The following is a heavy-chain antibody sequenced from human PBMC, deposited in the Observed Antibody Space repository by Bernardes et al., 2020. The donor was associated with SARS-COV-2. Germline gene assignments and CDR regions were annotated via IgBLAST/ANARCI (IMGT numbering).Heavy chain of an antibody. CDR3: ARVPASNDGGGYGRLDH. D-gene: IGHD3-22*01. Sequence: SETLSLTCTVSGDSINTGAYYWTWIRQHPVKGLEWIGYVYYSGGSYCNPSLRSRVAISIDTSENQFSLTVTSVTAADTAVYYCARVPASNDGGGYGRLDHWGQGTLVTVSS. J-gene: IGHJ4*02. CDR1: GDSINTGAYY. CDR2: VYYSGGS. V-gene: IGHV4-31*03.